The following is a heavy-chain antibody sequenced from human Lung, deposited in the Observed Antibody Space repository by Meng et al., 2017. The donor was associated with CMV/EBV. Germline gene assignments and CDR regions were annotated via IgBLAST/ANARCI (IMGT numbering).Heavy chain of an antibody. J-gene: IGHJ6*02. CDR2: INHSGST. Sequence: CAVYGGSFSGYYWSWIRQPPGKGLEWIGEINHSGSTNYNPSLKSRVTISVDTSKNQFSLKLSSVTAADTAVYYCARDWNDFWSGYYGGMDVWGQGTTVTVSS. CDR1: GGSFSGYY. D-gene: IGHD3-3*01. V-gene: IGHV4-34*01. CDR3: ARDWNDFWSGYYGGMDV.